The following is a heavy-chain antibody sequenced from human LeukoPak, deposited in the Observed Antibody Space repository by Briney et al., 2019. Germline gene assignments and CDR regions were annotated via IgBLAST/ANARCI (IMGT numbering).Heavy chain of an antibody. CDR1: GGSISSYY. V-gene: IGHV4-4*07. CDR2: IYTSGST. CDR3: ARCIAAAGPNYYGMDV. D-gene: IGHD6-13*01. J-gene: IGHJ6*02. Sequence: KSSETLSLTCTVPGGSISSYYWSWIRQPAGKGLEWIGRIYTSGSTNYNPSLKSRVTMSVDTSKNQFSLKLSSVTAADTAVYYCARCIAAAGPNYYGMDVWGQGTTVTVSS.